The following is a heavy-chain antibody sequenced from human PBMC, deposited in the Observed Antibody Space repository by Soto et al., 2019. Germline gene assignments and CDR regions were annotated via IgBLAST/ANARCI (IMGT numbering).Heavy chain of an antibody. CDR1: GFTFSSFE. CDR2: IKQDGSEK. CDR3: ARDNFDRVLRYFDWLAFDI. D-gene: IGHD3-9*01. Sequence: GGSLRLSCAASGFTFSSFEMNWVRQAPGKGLEWVANIKQDGSEKYYVDSVKGRFTISRDNAKNSLYLQMNSLRAEDTAVYYCARDNFDRVLRYFDWLAFDIWGQGTMVTVSS. V-gene: IGHV3-7*03. J-gene: IGHJ3*02.